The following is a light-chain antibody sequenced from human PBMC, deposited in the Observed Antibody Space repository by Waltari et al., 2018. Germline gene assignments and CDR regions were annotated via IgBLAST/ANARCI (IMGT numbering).Light chain of an antibody. CDR3: NSYSTSSAPA. Sequence: SALTQPASVSGSPGQSVTISCTGTSSDVGDFEYVSWFQQHPGKAPKLLIYDVFSRPSVVSNRFSASKSGNTASLTISGLQAEDEANYFCNSYSTSSAPAFGGGTKLTVL. CDR1: SSDVGDFEY. J-gene: IGLJ2*01. CDR2: DVF. V-gene: IGLV2-14*03.